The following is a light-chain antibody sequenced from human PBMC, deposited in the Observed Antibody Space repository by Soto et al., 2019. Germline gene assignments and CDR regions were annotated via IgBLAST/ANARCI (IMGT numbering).Light chain of an antibody. CDR2: TIS. CDR1: QSISNS. CDR3: QQTHSTPLT. V-gene: IGKV1-39*01. Sequence: DIQMTQSPSSLSAFVGDRVTITCRASQSISNSLNWYQQKPGKAPRLLISTISSLQSGVPSRFTGSGSGTDFTLTISSLQPEDFATYYCQQTHSTPLTFGGGNKVEV. J-gene: IGKJ4*01.